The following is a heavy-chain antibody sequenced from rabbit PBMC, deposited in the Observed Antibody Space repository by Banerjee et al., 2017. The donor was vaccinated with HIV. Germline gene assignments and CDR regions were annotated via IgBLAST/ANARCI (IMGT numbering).Heavy chain of an antibody. CDR1: GIDFNSYYY. J-gene: IGHJ4*01. CDR3: ARDLAGVIGWNFNL. V-gene: IGHV1S45*01. Sequence: QQQLEESGGGLVKPGGTLTLTCKASGIDFNSYYYMCWVRQAPGKGPEWIACIYIGSGGTTYYADWAKGRFTISKTSSTTVTLQMTSLTAADTATYFCARDLAGVIGWNFNLWGPGTLVTVS. CDR2: IYIGSGGTT. D-gene: IGHD4-1*01.